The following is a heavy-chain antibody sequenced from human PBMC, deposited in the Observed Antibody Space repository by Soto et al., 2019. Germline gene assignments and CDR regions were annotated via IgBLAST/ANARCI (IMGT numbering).Heavy chain of an antibody. CDR3: ARPGVYYETGGYSNYYYHYGMDV. J-gene: IGHJ6*02. V-gene: IGHV5-10-1*01. D-gene: IGHD3-22*01. Sequence: GESLKISCKGSGYSFTSYWISWVRQMPGKGLEWMGRIDPSDSYTNYSPSFQGHVTISADKSISTAYLQWSSLKASDTAMYYCARPGVYYETGGYSNYYYHYGMDVWGHGTTVTVSS. CDR1: GYSFTSYW. CDR2: IDPSDSYT.